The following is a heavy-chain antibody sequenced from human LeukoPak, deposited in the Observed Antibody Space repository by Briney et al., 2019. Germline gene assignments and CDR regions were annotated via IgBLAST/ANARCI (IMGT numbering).Heavy chain of an antibody. D-gene: IGHD3-22*01. CDR3: ASGKILGITMIVVGLDY. J-gene: IGHJ4*02. V-gene: IGHV1-2*02. Sequence: ASVKVSCKASGYTFTGYYMHWVRQAPGQGLERMGWINPNSGGTNYAQKFQGRVTMTRDTSISTAYMELSRLRSDDTAVYYCASGKILGITMIVVGLDYWGQGTLVTVSP. CDR1: GYTFTGYY. CDR2: INPNSGGT.